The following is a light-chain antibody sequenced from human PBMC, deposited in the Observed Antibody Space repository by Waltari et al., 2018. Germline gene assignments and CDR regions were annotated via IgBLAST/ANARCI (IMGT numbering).Light chain of an antibody. J-gene: IGKJ1*01. V-gene: IGKV4-1*01. CDR2: WAS. CDR3: QQYYVFPRT. Sequence: IAMTQSPDSLAVSLGGPATITRKAPVRLLFCADNKPYLSWYQQKPGQPPKLLIYWASTRASGVPDRFSGSGVLTEFTLTITNLQPEDVAVYYCQQYYVFPRTFGPGTKVTIK. CDR1: VRLLFCADNKPY.